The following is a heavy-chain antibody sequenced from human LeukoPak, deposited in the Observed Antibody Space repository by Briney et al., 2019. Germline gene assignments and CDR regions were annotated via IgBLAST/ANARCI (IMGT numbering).Heavy chain of an antibody. D-gene: IGHD2-2*01. CDR3: VRARGYCSSTSCCYMDV. V-gene: IGHV1-8*02. CDR2: MNPNSGNT. Sequence: ASVKVSCKASGYTFTGYYMHWVRQAPGQGLEWMGWMNPNSGNTGYAQKFQGRVTMTRNTSISTAYMELSSLRSEDTAVYYCVRARGYCSSTSCCYMDVWGKGTTVTVSS. CDR1: GYTFTGYY. J-gene: IGHJ6*03.